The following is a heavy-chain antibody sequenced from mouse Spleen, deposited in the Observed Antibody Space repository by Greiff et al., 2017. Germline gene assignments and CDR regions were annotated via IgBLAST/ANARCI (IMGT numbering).Heavy chain of an antibody. CDR2: INPSNGGT. V-gene: IGHV1-53*01. D-gene: IGHD2-12*01. Sequence: VQLQQPGAELVKPGASVKLSCKASGYTFTSYWMHWVKLRPGQGFEWIGEINPSNGGTNYNEKFKRKATLTADKSSSTAYMQLNSLTSEDSAVYFCARNYSPYYAMDYWGQGTSVTVSS. J-gene: IGHJ4*01. CDR3: ARNYSPYYAMDY. CDR1: GYTFTSYW.